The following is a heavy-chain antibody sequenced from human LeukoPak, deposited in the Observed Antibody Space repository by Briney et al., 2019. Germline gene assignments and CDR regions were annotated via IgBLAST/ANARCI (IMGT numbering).Heavy chain of an antibody. Sequence: ASVKVSCKASGYSFIDYYIYWVRQAPGQGLEWMGWINPKSGGTKYALKFQGRVTMTRDTSISTVYMELSRLRSDDTAVYYCTRGEGTANGGNLWIDYWGQGTLVTVSS. CDR3: TRGEGTANGGNLWIDY. D-gene: IGHD7-27*01. CDR2: INPKSGGT. J-gene: IGHJ4*02. CDR1: GYSFIDYY. V-gene: IGHV1-2*02.